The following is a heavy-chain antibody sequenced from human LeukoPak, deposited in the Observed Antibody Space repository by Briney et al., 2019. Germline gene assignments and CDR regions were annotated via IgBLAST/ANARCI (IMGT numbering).Heavy chain of an antibody. Sequence: GGSLRLSCVASGFTLSRSWMTWVRQAPGKGLEWVANIKQDGSEIYYLDSVKGRFTISRDNAKNSLYLQMNSLRAEDTAVYYCAEGSGFLFDYCGQGTLVTVSS. CDR3: AEGSGFLFDY. CDR2: IKQDGSEI. V-gene: IGHV3-7*01. CDR1: GFTLSRSW. J-gene: IGHJ4*02. D-gene: IGHD2-15*01.